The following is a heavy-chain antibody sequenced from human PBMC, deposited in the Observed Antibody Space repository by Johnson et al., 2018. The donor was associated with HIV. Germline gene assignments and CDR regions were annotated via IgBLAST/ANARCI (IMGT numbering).Heavy chain of an antibody. J-gene: IGHJ3*02. D-gene: IGHD5-18*01. V-gene: IGHV3-30*02. CDR2: MWCDGSQK. CDR3: SRDRIQIWSYVGTFDI. CDR1: GFTFSSYG. Sequence: VQLVESGGGVVQPGGSLRLSCAASGFTFSSYGMHWVRQAPGKGLEWVAFMWCDGSQKGCADSVKGRCNISRDISKNTVYLQMSSLKPEDTAVYYCSRDRIQIWSYVGTFDIWGQGAMVTVSS.